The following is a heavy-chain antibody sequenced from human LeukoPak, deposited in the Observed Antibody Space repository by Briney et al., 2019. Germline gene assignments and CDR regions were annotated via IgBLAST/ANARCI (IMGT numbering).Heavy chain of an antibody. Sequence: SETLSLTCAVYGGSFSGYCWSWIRQPPGKGLEWIGEINHSGSTNYNPSLKSRVTISVDTSKNQFSLKLSSVTAADTAVYYCARGRRRGGNWFDPWGQGTLVTVSS. D-gene: IGHD3-10*01. CDR3: ARGRRRGGNWFDP. CDR2: INHSGST. J-gene: IGHJ5*02. CDR1: GGSFSGYC. V-gene: IGHV4-34*01.